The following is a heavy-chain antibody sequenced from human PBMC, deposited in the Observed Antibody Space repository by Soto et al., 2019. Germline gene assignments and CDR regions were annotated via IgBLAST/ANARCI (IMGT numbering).Heavy chain of an antibody. Sequence: PSETLSLTCTVSGGSISSYNWSWIRQPPGKGLEWIGYIYYSGSTNYNPSLKSRVTISVDTSKNQFSLKLSSVTAADTAVYYCARGSVAARSRWWFDPWGQGTLVTVSS. CDR2: IYYSGST. CDR3: ARGSVAARSRWWFDP. CDR1: GGSISSYN. V-gene: IGHV4-59*01. D-gene: IGHD6-6*01. J-gene: IGHJ5*02.